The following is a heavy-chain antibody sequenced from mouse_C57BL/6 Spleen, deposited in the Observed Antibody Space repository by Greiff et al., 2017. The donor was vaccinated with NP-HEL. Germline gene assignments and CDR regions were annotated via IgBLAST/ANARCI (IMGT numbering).Heavy chain of an antibody. V-gene: IGHV1-69*01. J-gene: IGHJ4*01. Sequence: QVQLQQSGAELVMPGASVKLSCKASGYTFTSYWMHWVKQMPGQGLEWIGEIDPSDSYTNYTPKFKGKSTLTVDTSSSTAYMQRSSLTSEDSAVYDRARWRTTTGDYYAMDYWGQGTSVTVAS. CDR3: ARWRTTTGDYYAMDY. CDR1: GYTFTSYW. D-gene: IGHD1-1*01. CDR2: IDPSDSYT.